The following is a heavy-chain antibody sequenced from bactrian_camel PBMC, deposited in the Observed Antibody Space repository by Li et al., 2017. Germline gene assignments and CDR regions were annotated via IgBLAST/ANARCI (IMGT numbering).Heavy chain of an antibody. CDR3: RIRSRACGDRRFSGYY. J-gene: IGHJ4*01. D-gene: IGHD2*01. Sequence: HVQLVESGGDSVQAGGSLTLSCAASGFTFSSYWMYWVRQAPGKGLEWVSGLNSNGGSTYYADSVKGRFTISRDNAKNTLYLQMNSLKPEDTAVYYCRIRSRACGDRRFSGYYWGQGTQVTVS. V-gene: IGHV3S1*01. CDR1: GFTFSSYW. CDR2: LNSNGGST.